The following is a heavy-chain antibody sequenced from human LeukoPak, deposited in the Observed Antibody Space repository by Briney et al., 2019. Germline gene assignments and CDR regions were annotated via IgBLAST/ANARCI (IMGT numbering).Heavy chain of an antibody. CDR1: GYTFTGYY. V-gene: IGHV1-2*02. D-gene: IGHD3-3*01. CDR3: ARDTARITIFGVAKYMDV. J-gene: IGHJ6*03. Sequence: ASVKVSCKASGYTFTGYYMHWVRQAPGQGLEWMGWINPNSGGTNYAQKFQGRVTMTRDTSISTPYMELSRLRSDDTAVYYCARDTARITIFGVAKYMDVWGKGTTVTVSS. CDR2: INPNSGGT.